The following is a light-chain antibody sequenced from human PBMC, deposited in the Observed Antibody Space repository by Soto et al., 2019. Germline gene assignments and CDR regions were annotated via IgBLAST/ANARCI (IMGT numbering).Light chain of an antibody. CDR1: QSISSY. CDR3: QQYNNWPGKT. CDR2: AAS. J-gene: IGKJ1*01. V-gene: IGKV1-39*01. Sequence: DIQMTQSPSTLSGSLGDGVTITCRASQSISSYLNWYQQKPGKAPKLLIYAASSLQSGVPSRFSGSGSGTEFTLTISGLQSEDFAVYYCQQYNNWPGKTFGQGTKVDIK.